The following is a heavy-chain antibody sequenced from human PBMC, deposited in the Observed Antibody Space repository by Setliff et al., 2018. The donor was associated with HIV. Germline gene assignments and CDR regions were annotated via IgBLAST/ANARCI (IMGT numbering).Heavy chain of an antibody. J-gene: IGHJ4*02. D-gene: IGHD5-18*01. CDR2: IHIGGNT. Sequence: PSETLSLTCTVSGGSINSGIYYWTWIRQPAGKGLEWLGRIHIGGNTNYNPSLKSRVTMSVDTSKNQFSLKLSSVTAADTAVYFCARDPGYTSGSTFHFDYWGQGTLVTVSS. V-gene: IGHV4-61*02. CDR1: GGSINSGIYY. CDR3: ARDPGYTSGSTFHFDY.